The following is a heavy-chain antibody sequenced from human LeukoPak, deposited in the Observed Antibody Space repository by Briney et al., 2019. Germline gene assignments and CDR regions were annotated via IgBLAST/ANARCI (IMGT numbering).Heavy chain of an antibody. CDR3: AGHWELGSGIDY. D-gene: IGHD7-27*01. CDR1: GGSISSYY. J-gene: IGHJ4*02. Sequence: SETLSLTCTVSGGSISSYYWSWIRQPPGKGLEWIGEINHSGSTNYNPSLKSRVTISVDTSKNQFSLKLSSVTAADTAVYYCAGHWELGSGIDYWGQGTLVTVSS. V-gene: IGHV4-34*01. CDR2: INHSGST.